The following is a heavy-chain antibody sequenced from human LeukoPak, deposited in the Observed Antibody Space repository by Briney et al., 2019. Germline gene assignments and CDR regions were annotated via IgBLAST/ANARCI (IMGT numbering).Heavy chain of an antibody. CDR3: ARLAPWYYDFWSGG. Sequence: KDGESLKISCKGAGYSFTSYWIGWVRQMPGKGLEWMGIIYPGDSDTRYSPSFQGQVTVSADKSISTAYLQWSSLKASDTAMYYCARLAPWYYDFWSGGWGQGTLVTVSS. J-gene: IGHJ4*02. V-gene: IGHV5-51*01. D-gene: IGHD3-3*01. CDR2: IYPGDSDT. CDR1: GYSFTSYW.